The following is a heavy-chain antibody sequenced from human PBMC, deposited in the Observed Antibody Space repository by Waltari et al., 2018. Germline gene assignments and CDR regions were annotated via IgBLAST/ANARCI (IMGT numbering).Heavy chain of an antibody. CDR3: ARAASGSYSGGWFDP. D-gene: IGHD1-26*01. CDR1: GYTFTGYY. CDR2: INPNSGGT. J-gene: IGHJ5*02. V-gene: IGHV1-2*02. Sequence: QVQLVQSGAEVKKPGASVKVSRQASGYTFTGYYMHWVRQAPGQGLEWMGWINPNSGGTNEAQKFQGRVTRTRDTSISTAYMELSRLRSDDTAVYYCARAASGSYSGGWFDPWGQGTLVTVSS.